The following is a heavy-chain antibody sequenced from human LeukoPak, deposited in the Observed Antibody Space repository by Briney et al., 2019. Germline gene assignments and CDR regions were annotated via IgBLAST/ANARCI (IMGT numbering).Heavy chain of an antibody. D-gene: IGHD3-10*01. J-gene: IGHJ4*02. Sequence: SETLSLTCTVSGGSISSSSYYWGWIRQPPGKGLEWIGSIYYSGSTYYNPSLKSRVTISVDTSKNQFSLKLSSVTAADTAVYYCAHMVRGVIMGFTFSYFDYWGQGTLVTVSS. V-gene: IGHV4-39*01. CDR2: IYYSGST. CDR3: AHMVRGVIMGFTFSYFDY. CDR1: GGSISSSSYY.